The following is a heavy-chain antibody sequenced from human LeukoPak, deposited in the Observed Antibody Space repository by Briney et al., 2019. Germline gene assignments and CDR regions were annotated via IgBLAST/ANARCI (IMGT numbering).Heavy chain of an antibody. J-gene: IGHJ6*03. V-gene: IGHV1-69*05. CDR3: ASIYYDSIGYYPYYYYYYMDV. CDR2: IIPIFGTA. Sequence: SVKVSCKASGGTFSSYAISWVRQAPGQGLEWMGGIIPIFGTANYAQKFQGRVTITTDESTSTAYMELSSLRSEDTAVYYCASIYYDSIGYYPYYYYYYMDVWGKGTPVTVSS. D-gene: IGHD3-22*01. CDR1: GGTFSSYA.